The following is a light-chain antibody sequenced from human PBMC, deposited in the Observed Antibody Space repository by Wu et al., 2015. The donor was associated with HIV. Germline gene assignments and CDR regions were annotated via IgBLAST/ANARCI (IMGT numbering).Light chain of an antibody. J-gene: IGKJ1*01. CDR2: STS. Sequence: QSPSSVSASVGDKITITCRASQDVSSALAWYQQKPGKAPKLLIYSTSSLESGVPLRFSGSGSGTEFTLTITSLQPDDSATYFCQQYHVYPRTFGQGTKVEV. V-gene: IGKV1-13*02. CDR1: QDVSSA. CDR3: QQYHVYPRT.